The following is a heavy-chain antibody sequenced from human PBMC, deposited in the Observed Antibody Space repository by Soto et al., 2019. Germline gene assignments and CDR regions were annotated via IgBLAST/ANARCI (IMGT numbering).Heavy chain of an antibody. CDR3: ARVSSSWSAFDY. Sequence: PSETLSLTCAVYGGSFSGYYWSWIRQPPGKGLEWIGEINHSGSTNYNPSLKSRVTISVDTSKNQFSLKLSSVTAADTAVYYCARVSSSWSAFDYWGQGTLVTVSS. CDR1: GGSFSGYY. J-gene: IGHJ4*02. CDR2: INHSGST. V-gene: IGHV4-34*01. D-gene: IGHD6-13*01.